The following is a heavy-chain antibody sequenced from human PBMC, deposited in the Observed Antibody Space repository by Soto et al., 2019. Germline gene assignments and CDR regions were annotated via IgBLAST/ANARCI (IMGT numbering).Heavy chain of an antibody. CDR2: IFHSGSA. V-gene: IGHV4-59*01. D-gene: IGHD2-21*01. CDR3: ARDNRHRVHYGLDV. CDR1: GGSISSYY. J-gene: IGHJ6*02. Sequence: PSETLSLTCTVSGGSISSYYWSWIRQPPGKGLEWIGYIFHSGSANYNPSLSSRVTMSIDTSKNQFSLKLTSVTAADTAVYYCARDNRHRVHYGLDVWGQGTSVTVSS.